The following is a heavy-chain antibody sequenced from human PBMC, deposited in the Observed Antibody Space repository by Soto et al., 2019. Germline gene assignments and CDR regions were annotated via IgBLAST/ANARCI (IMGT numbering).Heavy chain of an antibody. J-gene: IGHJ3*02. V-gene: IGHV6-1*01. CDR3: ARVCSGGSCYSGVRDAFDI. CDR1: GDRVSSNSAA. CDR2: TYYRSKWYN. Sequence: SPTLSVTCAISGDRVSSNSAAWNWIRQSPSRGLEWLGRTYYRSKWYNDYAVSVKSRITINPDTSKNQFSLQLNSVTPEDTAVYYCARVCSGGSCYSGVRDAFDIWGQGTMVTVSS. D-gene: IGHD2-15*01.